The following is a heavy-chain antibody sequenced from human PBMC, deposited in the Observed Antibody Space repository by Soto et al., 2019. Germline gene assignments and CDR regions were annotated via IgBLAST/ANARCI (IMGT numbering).Heavy chain of an antibody. Sequence: QVQLQQWGVGLLKPSETLSLTCAVYGGSFSGYYWSWIRQPPGKGLEWIGEISHSGVANYKMSLKRRVARSVDTSTNQFSLKLSSVTAADTAVYYCARSEALFFGHLYPYYYGMDVWGQGTTVTVSS. CDR2: ISHSGVA. V-gene: IGHV4-34*01. CDR1: GGSFSGYY. CDR3: ARSEALFFGHLYPYYYGMDV. D-gene: IGHD2-2*02. J-gene: IGHJ6*02.